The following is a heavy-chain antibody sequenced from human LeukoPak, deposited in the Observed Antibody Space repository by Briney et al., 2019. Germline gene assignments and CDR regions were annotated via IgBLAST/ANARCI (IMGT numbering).Heavy chain of an antibody. CDR1: GFTLSNAG. J-gene: IGHJ4*02. V-gene: IGHV3-15*01. CDR2: IKSKTDGGTT. CDR3: TTHPRRTYYYDSSTDY. Sequence: GGSLRLSCAASGFTLSNAGMRWVRQAPGKGREWVGRIKSKTDGGTTDYAAPVKGRFTISRDDSKNTLYLQMNSLKTEDTAVYYCTTHPRRTYYYDSSTDYWGQGTLVTVSS. D-gene: IGHD3-22*01.